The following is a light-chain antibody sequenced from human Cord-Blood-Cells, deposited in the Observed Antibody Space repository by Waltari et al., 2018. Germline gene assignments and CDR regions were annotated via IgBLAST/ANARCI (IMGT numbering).Light chain of an antibody. CDR2: EGS. Sequence: QSALTQPASVSGSPGQSITIPCTGTSSDVGHYNLVSWYQQHPGKAPKLMIYEGSKRPSGVSNRFSGSKSGNTASLTISGLQAEDEADYYCCSYAGSSTWVFGGGTKLTVL. CDR3: CSYAGSSTWV. CDR1: SSDVGHYNL. J-gene: IGLJ3*02. V-gene: IGLV2-23*01.